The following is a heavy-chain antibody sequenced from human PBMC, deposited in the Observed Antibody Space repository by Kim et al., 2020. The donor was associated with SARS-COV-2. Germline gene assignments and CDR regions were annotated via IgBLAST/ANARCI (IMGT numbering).Heavy chain of an antibody. D-gene: IGHD2-8*01. CDR3: ARAPDVYAQFDY. J-gene: IGHJ4*02. CDR2: IYDRGST. CDR1: GGSISSYY. V-gene: IGHV4-59*13. Sequence: SETLSLTCTVSGGSISSYYWSWIRQPPGKGLEWIGYIYDRGSTNYNPSLKSRVTISVDTSKNQFSLKLSSVTAADTAVSYCARAPDVYAQFDYWGQGTL.